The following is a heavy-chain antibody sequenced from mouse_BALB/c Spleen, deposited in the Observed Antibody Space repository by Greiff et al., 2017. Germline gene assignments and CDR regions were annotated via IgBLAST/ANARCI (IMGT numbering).Heavy chain of an antibody. D-gene: IGHD4-1*01. CDR3: ARSGLGWFAY. CDR2: ISSGSSTI. CDR1: GFTFSSFG. J-gene: IGHJ3*01. Sequence: EVKVVESGGGLVQPGGSRKLSCAASGFTFSSFGMHWVRQAPEKGLEWVAYISSGSSTIYYADTVKVRFTISRDNPKNTLFLQMTSLRSEDTAMYYCARSGLGWFAYWGQGTLVTVSA. V-gene: IGHV5-17*02.